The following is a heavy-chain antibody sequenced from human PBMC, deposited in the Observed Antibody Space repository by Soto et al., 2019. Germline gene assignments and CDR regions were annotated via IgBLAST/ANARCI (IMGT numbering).Heavy chain of an antibody. Sequence: SVKVSCKASGGTFSSYAISWVRQAPGQGLEWMGGIIPIFGTANYAQKFQGIVTITADESTSTAYMELSSLRSEDTAVYYCARVSGYCSSTSCRHYYYYGMDVWGQGTTVTVSS. J-gene: IGHJ6*02. CDR3: ARVSGYCSSTSCRHYYYYGMDV. CDR2: IIPIFGTA. V-gene: IGHV1-69*13. D-gene: IGHD2-2*01. CDR1: GGTFSSYA.